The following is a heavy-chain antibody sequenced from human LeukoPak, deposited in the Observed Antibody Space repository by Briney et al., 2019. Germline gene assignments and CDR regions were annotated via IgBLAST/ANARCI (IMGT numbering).Heavy chain of an antibody. V-gene: IGHV3-7*01. D-gene: IGHD1-26*01. J-gene: IGHJ3*01. CDR2: IKQDGSEK. Sequence: PGGSLRLSCAASGFTFSSYWMSWVRQAPGKGLERVANIKQDGSEKYYVDSVKGRFTISRDNAKNSLYLQMNSLRAEDTAVYYCASSTLSVGSSLTFDLWGHGTLVTVSS. CDR1: GFTFSSYW. CDR3: ASSTLSVGSSLTFDL.